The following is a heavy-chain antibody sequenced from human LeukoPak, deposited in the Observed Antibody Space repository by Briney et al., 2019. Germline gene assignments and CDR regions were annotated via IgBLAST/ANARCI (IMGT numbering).Heavy chain of an antibody. J-gene: IGHJ4*02. CDR2: INPNSGGT. CDR3: ARDRLRFGIYDY. D-gene: IGHD3-10*01. V-gene: IGHV1-2*02. Sequence: ASVKVSCKASGYTFTGYYMHWVRQAPGQGLEWMGWINPNSGGTNYAQKFQGRVTMTRDTSISTAYMELSRLRSDDTAVYCCARDRLRFGIYDYWGQGTLVTVSS. CDR1: GYTFTGYY.